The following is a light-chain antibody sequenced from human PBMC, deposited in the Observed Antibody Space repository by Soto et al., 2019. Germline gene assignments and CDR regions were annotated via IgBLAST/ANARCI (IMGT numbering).Light chain of an antibody. CDR1: QSVTNY. CDR3: QQFYTTPYT. Sequence: VLTQSPGTLSLSPGERATLSCRASQSVTNYLVWYQQKAGQAPRLLIYGASSRAPGIPDRFCGSGSGTEFTLNINRQEPEDCAVYHCQQFYTTPYTFGQGKKLEIK. J-gene: IGKJ2*01. V-gene: IGKV3-20*01. CDR2: GAS.